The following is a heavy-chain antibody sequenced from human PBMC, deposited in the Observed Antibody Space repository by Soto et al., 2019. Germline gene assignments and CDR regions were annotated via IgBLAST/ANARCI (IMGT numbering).Heavy chain of an antibody. V-gene: IGHV4-4*07. CDR2: IYTSGST. D-gene: IGHD3-3*01. J-gene: IGHJ5*02. CDR1: GGSISSYY. CDR3: ARGGTIFGVVNWFDP. Sequence: SETLSLTCTVSGGSISSYYWSWIRQPAGKGLEWIGRIYTSGSTNYNPSLKSRVTMSVDTSKNQYSLKLSSVTAADTAVYYCARGGTIFGVVNWFDPWGQGTLVTVSS.